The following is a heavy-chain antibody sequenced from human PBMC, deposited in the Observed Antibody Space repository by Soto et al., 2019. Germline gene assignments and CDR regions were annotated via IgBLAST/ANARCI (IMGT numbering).Heavy chain of an antibody. D-gene: IGHD2-8*02. Sequence: PSETLSLTCAVYGESFSGYYWSWIRQPPGKGLEWIGEINHRGSTNYNPSLKSRVTISVDTSKNQFSLKLSSVTAADTAVYYCARGGYWRFDFWGQGALVTVSS. CDR2: INHRGST. CDR1: GESFSGYY. J-gene: IGHJ4*02. CDR3: ARGGYWRFDF. V-gene: IGHV4-34*01.